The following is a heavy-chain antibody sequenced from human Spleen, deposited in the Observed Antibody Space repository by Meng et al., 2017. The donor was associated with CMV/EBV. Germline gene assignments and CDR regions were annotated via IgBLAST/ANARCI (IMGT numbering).Heavy chain of an antibody. CDR2: INPNSGYD. D-gene: IGHD1-14*01. J-gene: IGHJ5*02. CDR3: ARDVPGKGFDT. V-gene: IGHV1-2*06. CDR1: GYTLIDYT. Sequence: HVSCKACGYTLIDYTRHGVRKAPGQGLEWMGHINPNSGYDEYAQKFKGRVTMTRDKSITTVYMEVRGLTSDDTAVYYCARDVPGKGFDTWGQGTLVTVS.